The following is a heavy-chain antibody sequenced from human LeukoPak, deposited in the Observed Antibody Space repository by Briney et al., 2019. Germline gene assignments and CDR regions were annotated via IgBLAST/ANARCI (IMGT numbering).Heavy chain of an antibody. D-gene: IGHD1-1*01. CDR1: GGSLSGFY. CDR3: ARDSTTMGARWFDP. Sequence: PSETLSLTCTVSGGSLSGFYWSWIRQPPGAGLEWIGYVYYSGSTTYNPSLKSRVTISVDTSKNQFSLRLGSVTAADTAVCYCARDSTTMGARWFDPWGQGILVTVSS. J-gene: IGHJ5*02. V-gene: IGHV4-59*01. CDR2: VYYSGST.